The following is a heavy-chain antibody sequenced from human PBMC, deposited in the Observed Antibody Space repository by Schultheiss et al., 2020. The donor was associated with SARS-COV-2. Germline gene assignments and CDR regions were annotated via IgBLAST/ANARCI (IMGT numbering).Heavy chain of an antibody. CDR2: INHSGST. V-gene: IGHV4-34*01. Sequence: ESLKISCAVYGGSFSGYYWSWIRQPPGKGLEWIGEINHSGSTNYNPSLKSRVTISVDTSKNQFSLKLSSVTAADTAVYYCARVGADYDFWSGYSQWFDPWGQGTLVTVSS. CDR3: ARVGADYDFWSGYSQWFDP. J-gene: IGHJ5*02. D-gene: IGHD3-3*01. CDR1: GGSFSGYY.